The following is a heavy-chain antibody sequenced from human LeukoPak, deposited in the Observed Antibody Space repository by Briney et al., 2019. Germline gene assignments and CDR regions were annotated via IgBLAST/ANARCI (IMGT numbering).Heavy chain of an antibody. V-gene: IGHV4-4*07. D-gene: IGHD6-19*01. CDR2: LYSSGDT. CDR1: GGSISGYY. CDR3: ARGSSGSTKRYYFDS. Sequence: PSETLSLTCTVSGGSISGYYWNWVRRPADRGLEWIGRLYSSGDTYYNPSLKSRLTMSVDTSKNQFSLKLRSVTAADTAVYYCARGSSGSTKRYYFDSWGQGALVTVPS. J-gene: IGHJ4*02.